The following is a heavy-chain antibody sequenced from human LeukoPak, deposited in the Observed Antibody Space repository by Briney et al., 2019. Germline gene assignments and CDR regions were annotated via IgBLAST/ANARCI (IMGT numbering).Heavy chain of an antibody. D-gene: IGHD2-2*02. J-gene: IGHJ4*02. V-gene: IGHV3-30*03. CDR1: GFTFSTYV. Sequence: PGGSLRLSCATSGFTFSTYVMHWVRQAPGKGLEWVAVMSYDGSNKYYADSVKGRFTISRDNSKNTVYLQMNSLRAEDTAVYYCARVALLADTHQFDYWGQGTLVTVSS. CDR3: ARVALLADTHQFDY. CDR2: MSYDGSNK.